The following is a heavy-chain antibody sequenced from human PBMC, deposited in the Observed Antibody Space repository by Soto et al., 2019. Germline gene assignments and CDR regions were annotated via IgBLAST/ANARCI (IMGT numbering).Heavy chain of an antibody. Sequence: PGESLKISCQASGYTFTNYWIGWVRQMPGKGLEWMGIIYPADSNIRYSPSFQGQVTISADESISTAYLQWSSLKASDTTMYFCVRPTGGWYKSVDSWAKETLFTVPS. J-gene: IGHJ4*02. CDR1: GYTFTNYW. CDR3: VRPTGGWYKSVDS. D-gene: IGHD2-8*02. V-gene: IGHV5-51*01. CDR2: IYPADSNI.